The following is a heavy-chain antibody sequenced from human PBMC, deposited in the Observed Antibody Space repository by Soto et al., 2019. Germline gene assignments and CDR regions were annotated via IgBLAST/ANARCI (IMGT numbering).Heavy chain of an antibody. D-gene: IGHD3-10*01. Sequence: PGESLKISCKDSAHKFTTYRICWVRQKPGKGLEWMGRIDPSDSYTNYSPSFQGHVTISVDKATSTAYPQWSSLKASDTAMYYCARLVGFSYYYYGMDVWGQGTTVTVSS. CDR3: ARLVGFSYYYYGMDV. CDR1: AHKFTTYR. V-gene: IGHV5-10-1*01. J-gene: IGHJ6*02. CDR2: IDPSDSYT.